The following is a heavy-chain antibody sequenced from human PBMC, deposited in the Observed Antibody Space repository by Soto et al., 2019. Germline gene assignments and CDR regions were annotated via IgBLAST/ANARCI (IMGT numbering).Heavy chain of an antibody. CDR1: GGSISSYY. D-gene: IGHD3-9*01. V-gene: IGHV4-59*01. Sequence: KPSETLSLTCTVSGGSISSYYWSWIRQPPGKGLEWIGYIYYSGSTNYNPSLKSRVTISVDTPKNQFSLKLSSVTAADTAVYYCARDTAVYYDILTGYTRGWFDPWGQGTLVTVSS. J-gene: IGHJ5*02. CDR3: ARDTAVYYDILTGYTRGWFDP. CDR2: IYYSGST.